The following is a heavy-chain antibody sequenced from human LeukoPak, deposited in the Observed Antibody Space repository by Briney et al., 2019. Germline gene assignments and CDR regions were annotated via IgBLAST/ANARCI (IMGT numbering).Heavy chain of an antibody. V-gene: IGHV3-11*01. D-gene: IGHD7-27*01. Sequence: GGSLRLSCAASGFTFSDYYMSWIRQAPGKGLEWVSCISSSGSTIYYADSVKGRFTISRDNAKNSLYLQMNSLRAEDTAVYYCASDSLGNYFDYWGQGTLVTVSS. CDR3: ASDSLGNYFDY. J-gene: IGHJ4*02. CDR1: GFTFSDYY. CDR2: ISSSGSTI.